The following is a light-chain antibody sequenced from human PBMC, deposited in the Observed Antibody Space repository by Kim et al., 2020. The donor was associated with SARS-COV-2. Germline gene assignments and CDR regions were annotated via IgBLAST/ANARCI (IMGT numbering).Light chain of an antibody. V-gene: IGKV1-5*03. CDR1: QSISSW. J-gene: IGKJ1*01. CDR3: LQYNSYSWT. Sequence: ASVGDRVTLTCRASQSISSWLAWYQQKPGNAPKLLIYKASTLVSGVPSSFRGGGSGTEFTLTISSLQPDDFATYYCLQYNSYSWTFGQGTKVDIK. CDR2: KAS.